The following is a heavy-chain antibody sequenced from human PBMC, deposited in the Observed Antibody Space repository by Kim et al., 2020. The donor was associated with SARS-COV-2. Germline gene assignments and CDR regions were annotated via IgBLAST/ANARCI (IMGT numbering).Heavy chain of an antibody. Sequence: GGSLRLSCAASGFTFSSYAMSWVGQAPGKGLEWVSAISGSGGSTYYADSVKGRFTISRDNSKNTLYLQMNSLRAEDTAVYYCAKEGGSYFGGYLTFWGQGTLVTVSS. D-gene: IGHD1-26*01. CDR3: AKEGGSYFGGYLTF. J-gene: IGHJ4*02. V-gene: IGHV3-23*01. CDR2: ISGSGGST. CDR1: GFTFSSYA.